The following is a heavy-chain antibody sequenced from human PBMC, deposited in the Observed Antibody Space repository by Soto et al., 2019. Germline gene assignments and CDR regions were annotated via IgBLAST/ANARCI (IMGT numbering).Heavy chain of an antibody. D-gene: IGHD3-3*01. J-gene: IGHJ6*02. CDR3: ARAPNYYDFWSGYYPVYYYYGMDV. Sequence: EVQLVESGGGLVQPGGSLRLSCAASGFTFSSYWMSWVRQAPGKGLEWVANIKQDGSEKYYVDSVKGRFTISRDNAKNSLYLQMNSLRAEDTAVYYCARAPNYYDFWSGYYPVYYYYGMDVWGQGTTVTVSS. V-gene: IGHV3-7*01. CDR1: GFTFSSYW. CDR2: IKQDGSEK.